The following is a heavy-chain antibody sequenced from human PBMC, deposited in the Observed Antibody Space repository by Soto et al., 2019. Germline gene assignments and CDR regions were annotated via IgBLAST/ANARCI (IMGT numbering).Heavy chain of an antibody. J-gene: IGHJ4*02. V-gene: IGHV3-43*01. CDR2: ISWDGGST. CDR1: GFTFDDYT. CDR3: AKDIRGRWELRGGLDY. Sequence: EVQLVESGGVVVQPGGSLRLSCAASGFTFDDYTMHWVRQAPGKGLEWVSLISWDGGSTYYADSVKGRFTISRDNSKNCLYLQINSRRTEDTAIYYCAKDIRGRWELRGGLDYWGQGTLVTVSS. D-gene: IGHD1-26*01.